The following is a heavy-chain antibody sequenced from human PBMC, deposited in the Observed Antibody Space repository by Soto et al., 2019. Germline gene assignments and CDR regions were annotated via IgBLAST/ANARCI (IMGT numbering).Heavy chain of an antibody. CDR3: ARAHYDILTGYPTDYYYYYGMDV. CDR1: GGTFSSYA. J-gene: IGHJ6*02. Sequence: SVKVSCKASGGTFSSYAISWVRQAPGQGLEWMGGIIPIFGTANYAQKFQGRVTITADESTSTAYMELSSLRSEDTAVYYCARAHYDILTGYPTDYYYYYGMDVWGQGTTVTVSS. D-gene: IGHD3-9*01. V-gene: IGHV1-69*13. CDR2: IIPIFGTA.